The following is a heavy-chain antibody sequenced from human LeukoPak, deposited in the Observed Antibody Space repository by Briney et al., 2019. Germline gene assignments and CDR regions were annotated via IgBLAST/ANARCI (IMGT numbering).Heavy chain of an antibody. Sequence: GGSLRLSCTASGFTFSSYSMNWVRQAPGKGLEWVSSISSSSRYIYYADSLKGRFTISRDNGKNSLYLQMNSLRAEDTAVYYCARDLTTSSTAYFHHWGQGTLVTVSS. D-gene: IGHD5/OR15-5a*01. CDR1: GFTFSSYS. CDR2: ISSSSRYI. V-gene: IGHV3-21*01. CDR3: ARDLTTSSTAYFHH. J-gene: IGHJ1*01.